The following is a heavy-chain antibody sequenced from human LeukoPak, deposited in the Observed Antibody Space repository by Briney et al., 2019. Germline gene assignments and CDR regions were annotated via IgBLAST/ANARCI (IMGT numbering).Heavy chain of an antibody. CDR2: MNPNSGNT. CDR1: GYTFTSYD. Sequence: ASVKVSCKASGYTFTSYDINWVRQATGQGLEWMGWMNPNSGNTGYAQKFQGRVTMTRNTSISTAYMELSGLRSEDTAVYYCARVKSKGRWLQFGYWGQGTLVTVSS. J-gene: IGHJ4*02. CDR3: ARVKSKGRWLQFGY. D-gene: IGHD5-24*01. V-gene: IGHV1-8*01.